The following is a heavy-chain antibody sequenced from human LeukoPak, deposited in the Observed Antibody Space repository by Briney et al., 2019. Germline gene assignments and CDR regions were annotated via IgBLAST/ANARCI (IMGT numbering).Heavy chain of an antibody. D-gene: IGHD1-26*01. CDR3: VGQSEVGATDP. J-gene: IGHJ5*02. CDR1: GGSISSGTYY. CDR2: IYYSGST. Sequence: KPSETLSLACTVSGGSISSGTYYWGWIRQPPGKGLEWIGSIYYSGSTYYNPSLKSRVTISLDTSKNQFSLTLSSVTAADTAVYYCVGQSEVGATDPWGQGTLVTVSS. V-gene: IGHV4-39*01.